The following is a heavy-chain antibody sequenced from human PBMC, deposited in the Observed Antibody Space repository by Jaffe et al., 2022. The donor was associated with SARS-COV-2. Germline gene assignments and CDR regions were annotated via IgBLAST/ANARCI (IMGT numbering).Heavy chain of an antibody. CDR3: ARTGCSGGSCYSEAIYYYGMDV. CDR1: GGSISSYY. J-gene: IGHJ6*02. Sequence: QVQLQESGPGLVKPSETLSLTCTVSGGSISSYYWSWIRQPPGKGLEWIGYIYYSGSTNYNPSLKSRVTISVDTSKNQFSLKLSSVTAADTAVYYCARTGCSGGSCYSEAIYYYGMDVWGQGTTVTVSS. D-gene: IGHD2-15*01. CDR2: IYYSGST. V-gene: IGHV4-59*01.